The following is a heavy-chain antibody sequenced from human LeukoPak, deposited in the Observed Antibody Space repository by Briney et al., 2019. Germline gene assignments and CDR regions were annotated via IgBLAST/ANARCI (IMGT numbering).Heavy chain of an antibody. J-gene: IGHJ6*03. Sequence: GSLRLSCAASGFTFSSYEMNWVRQAPGKGLEWVSYISSSGSTIYYADSVKGRFTISRDNAKNSLYLQMNSLRAEDTAVYYCARVSQYYDFWSGYWGIYYYYMDVWGKGTTVTVSS. CDR1: GFTFSSYE. D-gene: IGHD3-3*01. CDR2: ISSSGSTI. CDR3: ARVSQYYDFWSGYWGIYYYYMDV. V-gene: IGHV3-48*03.